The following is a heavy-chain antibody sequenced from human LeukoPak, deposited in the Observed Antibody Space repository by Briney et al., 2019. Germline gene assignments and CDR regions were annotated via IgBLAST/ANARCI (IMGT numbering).Heavy chain of an antibody. CDR3: ARADRLHGGPYLIGP. V-gene: IGHV1-2*02. D-gene: IGHD2-21*01. CDR2: INPNSGGT. CDR1: GYSFTDYY. J-gene: IGHJ5*02. Sequence: GASVTVSCKTSGYSFTDYYMHWVRQAPGQGLEWMEWINPNSGGTSSAQKFQGGVTMTRDTSISTVYMEVSWLTSDDTAIYYCARADRLHGGPYLIGPWGQGTLVTVSS.